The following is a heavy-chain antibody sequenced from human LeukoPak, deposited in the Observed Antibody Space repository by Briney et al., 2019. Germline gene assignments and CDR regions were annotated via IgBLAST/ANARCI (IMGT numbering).Heavy chain of an antibody. J-gene: IGHJ5*02. D-gene: IGHD3-9*01. Sequence: SETLSLTCALCSGSHSGYYWSGMRQPPGKGLDGIGEINHSGSNNLNPSLKSRVTISVDTSKNQFSLKLSSVTAADTAVYYCARDRRRYDILTGHYNWFDPWGQGTLVTVSS. CDR1: SGSHSGYY. V-gene: IGHV4-34*01. CDR2: INHSGSN. CDR3: ARDRRRYDILTGHYNWFDP.